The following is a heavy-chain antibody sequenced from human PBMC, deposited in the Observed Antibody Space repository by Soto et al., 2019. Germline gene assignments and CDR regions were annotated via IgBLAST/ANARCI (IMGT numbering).Heavy chain of an antibody. D-gene: IGHD3-3*01. Sequence: ASVKVSCKASGYTFTSYAMHWVRQAPGQRLEWMGWINAGNGNTKYSQKFQGRVTITRDTSASTAYMELSSLRSEDTAVYYCAIVKYDFWSGYSFDYWGQGTLVTVSS. CDR3: AIVKYDFWSGYSFDY. V-gene: IGHV1-3*01. CDR2: INAGNGNT. CDR1: GYTFTSYA. J-gene: IGHJ4*02.